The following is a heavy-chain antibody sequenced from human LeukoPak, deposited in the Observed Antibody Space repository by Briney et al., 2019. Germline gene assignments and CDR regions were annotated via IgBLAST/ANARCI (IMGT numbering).Heavy chain of an antibody. CDR2: INHSGST. V-gene: IGHV4-34*01. Sequence: SETLSLTCAVYGGSFNVYYWSWIRQPPGKGLGWIGDINHSGSTNYNPSLKSRVTISVDTSKNQFSLKLSSVTAADTAVYYCARGYGSGSYKAIGYYYYMDVWGKGTTVTVSS. CDR1: GGSFNVYY. CDR3: ARGYGSGSYKAIGYYYYMDV. J-gene: IGHJ6*03. D-gene: IGHD3-10*01.